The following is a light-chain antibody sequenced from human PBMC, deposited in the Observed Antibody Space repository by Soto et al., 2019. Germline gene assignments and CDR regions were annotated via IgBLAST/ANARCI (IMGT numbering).Light chain of an antibody. CDR3: DSAADNNVV. J-gene: IGLJ2*01. Sequence: SYELTQPSSVSVSPGQTARITCSGDVLAKKYARWFQQKPGHAPVLVIYKDSERPSGIPERFSGSSSGTTVTLTISGAQVADEADYYCDSAADNNVVFGGGTKLTVL. CDR1: VLAKKY. V-gene: IGLV3-27*01. CDR2: KDS.